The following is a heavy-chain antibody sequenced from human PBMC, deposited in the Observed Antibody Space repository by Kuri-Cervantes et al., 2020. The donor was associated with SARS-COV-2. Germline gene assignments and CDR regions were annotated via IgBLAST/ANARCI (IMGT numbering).Heavy chain of an antibody. CDR1: GFTFSSYW. Sequence: GGSLRLSCAASGFTFSSYWMGWVRQAPGKGLEWVAVISYDGSNKYYADSVKGRFTISRDNSKNTLYLQMSSLRAEDAAVYYCAKDQHGIVVVIAAIESWGRGTQVTVSS. V-gene: IGHV3-30*18. CDR2: ISYDGSNK. CDR3: AKDQHGIVVVIAAIES. J-gene: IGHJ4*02. D-gene: IGHD2-15*01.